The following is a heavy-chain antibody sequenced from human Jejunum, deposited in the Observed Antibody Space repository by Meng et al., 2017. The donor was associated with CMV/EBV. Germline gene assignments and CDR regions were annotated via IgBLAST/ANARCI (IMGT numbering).Heavy chain of an antibody. CDR3: ARVRYYDIGYFQH. J-gene: IGHJ1*01. CDR1: GGSVSSGRYY. Sequence: TVSGGSVSSGRYYWSWIRQPPGKGLEWIGYIYYSGSTNYNPSLRSRVTISVDTSKNQFSLRLSSVTAADTAVYYCARVRYYDIGYFQHWGQGTLVTVSS. CDR2: IYYSGST. V-gene: IGHV4-61*01. D-gene: IGHD3-22*01.